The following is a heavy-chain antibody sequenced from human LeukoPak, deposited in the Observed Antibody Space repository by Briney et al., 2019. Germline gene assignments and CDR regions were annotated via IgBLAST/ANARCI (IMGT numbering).Heavy chain of an antibody. D-gene: IGHD5-18*01. CDR3: AKGDKPVIAMVKFDY. CDR2: ISGSGTNT. CDR1: GFTFSSYA. V-gene: IGHV3-23*01. J-gene: IGHJ4*02. Sequence: GGSLRLSCATSGFTFSSYAMNWVRQAPGKGLEWVSGISGSGTNTYYADSVKGRFTISRDNSKNTLYMQMNSLRAEDTAVYYCAKGDKPVIAMVKFDYWGQGTLVTVSS.